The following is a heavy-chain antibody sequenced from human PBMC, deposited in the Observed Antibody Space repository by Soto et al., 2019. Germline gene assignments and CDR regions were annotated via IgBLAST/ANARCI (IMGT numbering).Heavy chain of an antibody. CDR2: IKQDGREK. J-gene: IGHJ3*02. D-gene: IGHD6-6*01. V-gene: IGHV3-7*01. CDR1: GFTFISYW. CDR3: ARLVVAARPTGYAFDI. Sequence: GGSLRLSFAASGFTFISYWVSWVRQAPGNWLEWVANIKQDGREKYYGDSVKGRFTITRDNAKNSLYLQMNSLRDEDTAVYYCARLVVAARPTGYAFDIWGQGTMVTVSS.